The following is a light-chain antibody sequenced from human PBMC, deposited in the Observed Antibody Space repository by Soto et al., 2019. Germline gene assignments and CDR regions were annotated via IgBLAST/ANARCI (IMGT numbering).Light chain of an antibody. Sequence: DIQLTQSPSFLSASVGDRVTITCRASQAISSHLDWYQRKPGKAPNLLIYAASTLQSGVPSRFSGSGSGTEFTLTISSLQPEDFASYYCQQLNAYPITFGQGTRLEI. CDR3: QQLNAYPIT. V-gene: IGKV1-9*01. J-gene: IGKJ5*01. CDR1: QAISSH. CDR2: AAS.